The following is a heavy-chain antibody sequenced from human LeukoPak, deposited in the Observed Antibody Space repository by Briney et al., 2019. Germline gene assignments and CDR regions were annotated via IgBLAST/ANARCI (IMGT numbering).Heavy chain of an antibody. Sequence: PSETLSLTCAVSGGSITSYYWGWIRQPPGKGLEWIGSIYYGGNTYYNPSLKSRVTISVDTSMNHFSLKLSFVTTADTAVYYCARALGYCSGGSCTRGYNWFDPWGQGTLVTVPS. CDR2: IYYGGNT. V-gene: IGHV4-39*02. D-gene: IGHD2-15*01. CDR3: ARALGYCSGGSCTRGYNWFDP. CDR1: GGSITSYY. J-gene: IGHJ5*02.